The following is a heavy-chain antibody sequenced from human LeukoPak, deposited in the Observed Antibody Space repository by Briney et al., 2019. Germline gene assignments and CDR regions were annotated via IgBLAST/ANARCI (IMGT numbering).Heavy chain of an antibody. Sequence: PGGSLRLSCAASGFTSSSYNMNWVRQAPGKGLEWIGYIYYSGSTNYNPSLKSRVTISVDTSKNQFSLKLSSVTAADTAVYYCARGCSAGTPHNWFDPWGQGTLVTVSS. CDR1: GFTSSSYN. V-gene: IGHV4-59*01. CDR2: IYYSGST. D-gene: IGHD6-13*01. CDR3: ARGCSAGTPHNWFDP. J-gene: IGHJ5*02.